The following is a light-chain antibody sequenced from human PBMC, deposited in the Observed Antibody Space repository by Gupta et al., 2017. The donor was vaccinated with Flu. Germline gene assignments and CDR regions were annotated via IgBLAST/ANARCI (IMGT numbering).Light chain of an antibody. CDR1: ESLVHSDGNTY. CDR3: RQAAHFPHT. V-gene: IGKV2-24*01. Sequence: EIVMTPTPLSSPVTLGQPASLSCRSSESLVHSDGNTYLSWIHQRPGQPPRLLIYKISNRCSGVPDRFSGSGSGTEFTLRINRVEAEDVGFYYCRQAAHFPHTFGQGTKVEIK. J-gene: IGKJ1*01. CDR2: KIS.